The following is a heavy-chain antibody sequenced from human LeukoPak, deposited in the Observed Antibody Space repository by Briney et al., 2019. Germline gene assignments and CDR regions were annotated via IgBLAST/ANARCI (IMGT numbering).Heavy chain of an antibody. Sequence: ASVKVSCKASGYTFSGYYMHWVRQAPGQGLEWMGWINPNSGGTNYAQKFQGRVTMTRDTSISTAYMELSSLRSDDTAVYYCARGPHWDPHFGYWGQGTLVTVSS. CDR1: GYTFSGYY. V-gene: IGHV1-2*02. J-gene: IGHJ4*02. D-gene: IGHD7-27*01. CDR3: ARGPHWDPHFGY. CDR2: INPNSGGT.